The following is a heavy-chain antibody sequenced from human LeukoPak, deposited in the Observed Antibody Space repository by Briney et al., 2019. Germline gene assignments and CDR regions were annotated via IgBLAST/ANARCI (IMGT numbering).Heavy chain of an antibody. D-gene: IGHD3-22*01. CDR3: ARDSGYYDSSGYYFDY. Sequence: SETLSLTCTVSGGSISSGGYYWSWIRQHPGKGLEWIGYIYYSGSTYCNPSLKSRVTISVDTSKNQFSLKLSSVTAADTAVYYCARDSGYYDSSGYYFDYWGQGTLVTVSS. CDR2: IYYSGST. J-gene: IGHJ4*02. V-gene: IGHV4-31*03. CDR1: GGSISSGGYY.